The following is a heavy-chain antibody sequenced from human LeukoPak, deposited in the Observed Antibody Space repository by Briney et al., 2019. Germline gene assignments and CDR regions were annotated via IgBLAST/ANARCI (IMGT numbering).Heavy chain of an antibody. CDR2: IYTSGST. V-gene: IGHV4-61*02. CDR1: GGSISSGLYY. J-gene: IGHJ4*02. CDR3: ARVRYSDSSVLTRKRSYYDY. Sequence: PSQTLSLTCTVSGGSISSGLYYWSWIRQPAGKGLEWIGRIYTSGSTNYNPSLKSRVTISLDTSKNQFSLKLSSVTAADTAVYYCARVRYSDSSVLTRKRSYYDYWGQGTLVTVSS. D-gene: IGHD3-22*01.